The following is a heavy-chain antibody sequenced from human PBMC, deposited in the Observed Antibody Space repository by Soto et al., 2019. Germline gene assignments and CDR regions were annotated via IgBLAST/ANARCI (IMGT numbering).Heavy chain of an antibody. CDR2: IYYSGST. V-gene: IGHV4-31*03. J-gene: IGHJ4*02. CDR1: GGSISSGGYY. CDR3: ARVGYDFWCGYYPLYFDY. D-gene: IGHD3-3*01. Sequence: PSETLSLTCTVSGGSISSGGYYWSWIRQHPGKGLEWIGYIYYSGSTYYNPSLKSRVTISVDTSKNQFSLKLSSVTAADTAVYYCARVGYDFWCGYYPLYFDYWGQGTLVTVSS.